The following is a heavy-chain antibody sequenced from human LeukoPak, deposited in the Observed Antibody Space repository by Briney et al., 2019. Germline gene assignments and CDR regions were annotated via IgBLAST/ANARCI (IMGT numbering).Heavy chain of an antibody. CDR2: IYSGST. D-gene: IGHD4-17*01. V-gene: IGHV4-39*02. J-gene: IGHJ3*02. CDR1: GGSISSSSYY. CDR3: ARERRATVTTVAFDI. Sequence: SETLSLTCTVSGGSISSSSYYWGWIRQPPGKGLEWIGSIYSGSTYYNPSLKSRVTISVGTSKNQFSLKLSSVTAADTAVYYCARERRATVTTVAFDIWGQGTMVTVSS.